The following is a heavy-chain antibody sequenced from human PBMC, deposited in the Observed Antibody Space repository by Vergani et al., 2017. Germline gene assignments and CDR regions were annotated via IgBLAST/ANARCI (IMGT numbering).Heavy chain of an antibody. CDR1: GFTFSSYA. CDR2: ISYDGSNK. V-gene: IGHV3-30-3*01. D-gene: IGHD3-22*01. Sequence: QVQLVESGGGVVQPGRSLRLSCAASGFTFSSYAMHWVRQAPGKGLEWVAVISYDGSNKYYADSVKGRFTISRDNSKNTLYLQMNSLRAEDTAVYYCARETYYYDSEYSAYAFDIWGQGTMVTVSS. CDR3: ARETYYYDSEYSAYAFDI. J-gene: IGHJ3*02.